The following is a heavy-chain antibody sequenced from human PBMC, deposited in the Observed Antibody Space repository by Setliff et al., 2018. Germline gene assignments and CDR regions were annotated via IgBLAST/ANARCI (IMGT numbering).Heavy chain of an antibody. Sequence: PGGSLRLSCTASGLSYINDWVNWVRQAPGKGLEWLASINPHGSEKYYADSVKGRFTISRDNAKNSLSLQMNNLRTEDTAVYYCFGAGTCSYWGQGTLVTV. J-gene: IGHJ4*02. D-gene: IGHD3-10*01. CDR3: FGAGTCSY. CDR2: INPHGSEK. V-gene: IGHV3-7*01. CDR1: GLSYINDW.